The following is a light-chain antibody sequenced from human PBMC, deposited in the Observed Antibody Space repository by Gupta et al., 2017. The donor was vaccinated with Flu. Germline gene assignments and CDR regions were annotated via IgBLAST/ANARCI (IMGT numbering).Light chain of an antibody. J-gene: IGLJ2*01. CDR2: STN. Sequence: QTVVTQEPSSSVSPGGTVTLTCGLSSDSVSTNYYPTWYQQTPGQAPRTLIYSTNTRSSGVPDRFSGSIRGNKAALTITGAQADDESDYYCLLYVGSGVSLFGGGTKLTVL. CDR3: LLYVGSGVSL. V-gene: IGLV8-61*01. CDR1: SDSVSTNYY.